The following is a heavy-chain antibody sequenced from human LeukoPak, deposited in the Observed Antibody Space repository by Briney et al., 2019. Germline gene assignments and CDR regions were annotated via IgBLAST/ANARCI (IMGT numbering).Heavy chain of an antibody. Sequence: GGSLRLSCAASGFIVNSNYMSWVRQAPGKGLEWLSVIYSGGGTYYADSVKGRFTISRDSFKNTLYLQMNSLRAGDTAVYYCARRSSGSPPYYFDYWGQGTLVTVSS. CDR3: ARRSSGSPPYYFDY. CDR1: GFIVNSNY. V-gene: IGHV3-53*01. D-gene: IGHD1-26*01. CDR2: IYSGGGT. J-gene: IGHJ4*02.